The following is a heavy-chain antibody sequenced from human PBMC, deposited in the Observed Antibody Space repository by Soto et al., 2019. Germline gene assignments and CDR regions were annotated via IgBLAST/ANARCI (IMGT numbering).Heavy chain of an antibody. CDR2: INQNGSER. J-gene: IGHJ4*02. CDR3: ATDILDF. V-gene: IGHV3-7*05. CDR1: GFMFSSYW. Sequence: EVELVESGGGLVQPGGSLRLSCAATGFMFSSYWMTWVRQAPGKGLEWVANINQNGSERYYVDSVEGRFTISRDNAKNSVFLKMENLRVEDTAMYYCATDILDFWGRGPLVTVSS. D-gene: IGHD3-9*01.